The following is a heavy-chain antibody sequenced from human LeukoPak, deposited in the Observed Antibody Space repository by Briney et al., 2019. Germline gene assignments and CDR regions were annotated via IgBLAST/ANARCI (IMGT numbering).Heavy chain of an antibody. CDR1: GLTSDDNT. CDR3: ARLRSDALDI. D-gene: IGHD2-15*01. V-gene: IGHV3-43*01. Sequence: GGSLRLSCAASGLTSDDNTMHWVRHTPGRGLEWVSFITWKSHRTHYADSVKGRFTISRDNAKNSLFLQMNSLRVEDTAVYYCARLRSDALDIWGQGTVVTVSS. CDR2: ITWKSHRT. J-gene: IGHJ3*02.